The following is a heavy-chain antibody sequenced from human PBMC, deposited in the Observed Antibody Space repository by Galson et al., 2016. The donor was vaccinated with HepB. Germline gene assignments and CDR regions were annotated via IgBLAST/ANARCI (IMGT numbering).Heavy chain of an antibody. CDR1: GFTFTTYA. CDR2: LSNSGGST. D-gene: IGHD3-9*01. CDR3: AKGGYFDWFDY. Sequence: SLRLSCAVSGFTFTTYAMSWVRQAPGKGLEWVSSLSNSGGSTYYADSVKGRFTISRDNSKNTLYLQMNSLRAEDTAVDYCAKGGYFDWFDYWGRGTLATVSS. J-gene: IGHJ4*02. V-gene: IGHV3-23*01.